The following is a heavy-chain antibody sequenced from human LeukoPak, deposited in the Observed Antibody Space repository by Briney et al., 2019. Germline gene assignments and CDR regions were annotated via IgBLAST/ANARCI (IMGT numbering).Heavy chain of an antibody. CDR1: GFTFSSYG. V-gene: IGHV3-30*03. CDR3: APPLDTMVRGVIVY. Sequence: PGGSLRLSCAASGFTFSSYGMHWVRQAPGKGLEWVAVISYDGSNKYYADSVKGRFTISRDNSKNTLYLQMNSLRAEDTAVYYCAPPLDTMVRGVIVYWGQGTLVTVSS. J-gene: IGHJ4*02. CDR2: ISYDGSNK. D-gene: IGHD3-10*01.